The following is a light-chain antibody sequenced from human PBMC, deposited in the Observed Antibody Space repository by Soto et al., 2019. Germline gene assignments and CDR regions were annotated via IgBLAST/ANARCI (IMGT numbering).Light chain of an antibody. Sequence: EIVLPQSPGTLSLSPGERATLSCRASQSIRSIYLAWYQQKAGQAPRLLIYEASSRATGIPDRFSGSGSGTDFTLTISRLEPEDFAVYYCQQYRTFGQGTKVDI. V-gene: IGKV3-20*01. CDR2: EAS. CDR3: QQYRT. CDR1: QSIRSIY. J-gene: IGKJ1*01.